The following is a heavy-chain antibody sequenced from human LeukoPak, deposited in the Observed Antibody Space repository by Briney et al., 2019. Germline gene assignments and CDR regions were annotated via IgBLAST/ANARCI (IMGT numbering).Heavy chain of an antibody. J-gene: IGHJ4*02. CDR2: IVSSGGNT. CDR3: ARDLMIVVADYGFDY. V-gene: IGHV3-23*01. Sequence: QAGGSLRLSCAGSGFTFSNYAMSWVRQAPGEGLEWVSSIVSSGGNTFYADSVKGRFTISRDNSKNTLYLQMNSLRAGDTAVYYCARDLMIVVADYGFDYWGQGTLVTVSS. CDR1: GFTFSNYA. D-gene: IGHD3-22*01.